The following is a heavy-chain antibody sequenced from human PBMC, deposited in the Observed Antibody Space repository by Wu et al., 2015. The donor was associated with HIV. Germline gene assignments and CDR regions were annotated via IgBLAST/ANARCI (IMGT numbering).Heavy chain of an antibody. J-gene: IGHJ6*03. D-gene: IGHD3-10*01. Sequence: QVQLVQSGAEVKKPGASVKVSCKASGYTFTSYYMHWVRQAPGQGLEWMGIINPSGGSTSYAQKFQGRVTMTRDTSTSTVYMELSSLRSEDTAVYYCAGTPPNYHGSGRPGKIPYYYYMDVWGKGTTVTVSS. CDR1: GYTFTSYY. V-gene: IGHV1-46*03. CDR2: INPSGGST. CDR3: AGTPPNYHGSGRPGKIPYYYYMDV.